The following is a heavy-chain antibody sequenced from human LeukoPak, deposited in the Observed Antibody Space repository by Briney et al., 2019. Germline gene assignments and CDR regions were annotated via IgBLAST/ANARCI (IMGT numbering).Heavy chain of an antibody. CDR1: GGSISSYY. Sequence: PSETLSLTCTVSGGSISSYYWSWIRQPPGKGLEWIGYLYYSGSTNYNTSLKSRVTIAVDTSNNHFSLNLSPVSAADPAGYYWSRVGASLTAAGTLRYYYMDVWGKGTTVTVSS. D-gene: IGHD6-13*01. CDR2: LYYSGST. CDR3: SRVGASLTAAGTLRYYYMDV. J-gene: IGHJ6*03. V-gene: IGHV4-59*01.